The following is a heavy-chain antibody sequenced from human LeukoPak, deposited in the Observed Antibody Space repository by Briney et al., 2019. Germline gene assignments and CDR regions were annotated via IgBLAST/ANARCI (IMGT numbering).Heavy chain of an antibody. CDR3: AKXXDRYGYYPRDFDY. V-gene: IGHV3-30*18. J-gene: IGHJ4*02. CDR2: ISHDGSNK. D-gene: IGHD3-3*01. CDR1: GXXFSXYG. Sequence: GGSLRLSCAAXGXXFSXYGXXXVXXXXXXXLEWVAFISHDGSNKYYGDXXXGRFTISRDNSXNTLYLQMNSLRAEDTAVYYCAKXXDRYGYYPRDFDYWGQGTLVTVSS.